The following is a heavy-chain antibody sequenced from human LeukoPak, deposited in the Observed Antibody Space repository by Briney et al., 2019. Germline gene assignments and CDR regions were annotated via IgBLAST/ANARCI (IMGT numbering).Heavy chain of an antibody. CDR3: ARAGSHWHYVY. D-gene: IGHD3-10*01. Sequence: GGSLRLSCAASGFTFSGFSMSWVRQSPTKGLEWVANIKQDGSGRYYVDSVKGRFTISRDNAKNSLSLQMNNLRVEDTAVYYCARAGSHWHYVYWGQGTVVTVSS. V-gene: IGHV3-7*01. J-gene: IGHJ4*02. CDR1: GFTFSGFS. CDR2: IKQDGSGR.